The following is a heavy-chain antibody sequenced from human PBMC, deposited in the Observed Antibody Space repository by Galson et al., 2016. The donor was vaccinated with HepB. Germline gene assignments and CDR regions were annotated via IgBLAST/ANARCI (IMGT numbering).Heavy chain of an antibody. D-gene: IGHD6-19*01. CDR1: GGTFSIYA. V-gene: IGHV1-69*06. J-gene: IGHJ5*02. Sequence: SVKVSCKASGGTFSIYAICWVRQAPGQGLEWMGGIIPIFGTANYAQKFQGRVTITADKSTSTAYMELTSLRSEDTAVYYCARGYTSGWYWFDPWGQGTLVTVSS. CDR2: IIPIFGTA. CDR3: ARGYTSGWYWFDP.